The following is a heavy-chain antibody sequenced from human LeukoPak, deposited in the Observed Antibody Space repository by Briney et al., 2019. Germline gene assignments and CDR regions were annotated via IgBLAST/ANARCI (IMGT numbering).Heavy chain of an antibody. J-gene: IGHJ1*01. V-gene: IGHV3-23*01. Sequence: PPGGSLRLSCAASGFTFSSYAMSWVRQAPGKGLEWVSAISGSGGSTYYADSVKGRFTISRDNSKNTLYLQMNSLRAEDTAVYYCAKVWGMTTVPIQYFQHWGQGTLVTVSS. D-gene: IGHD4-11*01. CDR2: ISGSGGST. CDR3: AKVWGMTTVPIQYFQH. CDR1: GFTFSSYA.